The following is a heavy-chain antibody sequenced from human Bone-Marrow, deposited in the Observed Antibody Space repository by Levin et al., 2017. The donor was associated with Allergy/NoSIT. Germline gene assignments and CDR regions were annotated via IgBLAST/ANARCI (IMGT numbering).Heavy chain of an antibody. V-gene: IGHV3-15*01. CDR3: ASGDFDVWSGYYSFEY. Sequence: AGGSLRLSCAASGSTFTNAWMNWVRQAPGKGLEWVGLIKTNADGGTIDYAAPVKGRFTISRDDSINTLYLHMNSLRAEDTAVYYCASGDFDVWSGYYSFEYWGQGTLVNVSS. CDR2: IKTNADGGTI. CDR1: GSTFTNAW. J-gene: IGHJ4*02. D-gene: IGHD3-3*01.